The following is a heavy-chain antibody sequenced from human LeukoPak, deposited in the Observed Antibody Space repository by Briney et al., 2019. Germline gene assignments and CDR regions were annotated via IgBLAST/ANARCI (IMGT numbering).Heavy chain of an antibody. V-gene: IGHV3-48*02. D-gene: IGHD3-10*01. CDR1: GFTFSSYS. Sequence: PGRSLRLSCAASGFTFSSYSINWVRQAPGKGLEWVSYISSSSSTIYYADSVKGRFTISRDNAKNSLYLQMNSLRDEDTAVYYCARETAVWFGESYGGDFDYWGQGTLVTVSS. J-gene: IGHJ4*02. CDR2: ISSSSSTI. CDR3: ARETAVWFGESYGGDFDY.